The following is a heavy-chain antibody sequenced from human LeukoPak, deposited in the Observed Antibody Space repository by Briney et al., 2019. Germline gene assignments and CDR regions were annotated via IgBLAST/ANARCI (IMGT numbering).Heavy chain of an antibody. CDR1: GGSFSGYY. J-gene: IGHJ1*01. D-gene: IGHD6-19*01. CDR2: INHSGST. CDR3: ARGPGDSSGWYLQH. V-gene: IGHV4-34*01. Sequence: SETLSLTCAVYGGSFSGYYWSWIRQPPGKGLEWIGEINHSGSTNYNPSLKSRVTISVDTSKNQFSLKLSSVTAADTAVYYCARGPGDSSGWYLQHWGQGTLVTVSS.